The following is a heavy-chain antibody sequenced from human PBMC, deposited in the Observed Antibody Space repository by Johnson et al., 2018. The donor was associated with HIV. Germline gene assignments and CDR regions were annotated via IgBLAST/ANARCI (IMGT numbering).Heavy chain of an antibody. Sequence: QVQLVESGGGVVQPGRSLRLSCAASGFIFSSYGMHWVRQAPGKGLEWVAVIWYDGSNKYYADSVKGRFTISRDNSKNTLYLQMNSLRADDTAVYYCAKGRGGYCSSTSCVAFDSWGQGTMVTVSS. CDR1: GFIFSSYG. CDR3: AKGRGGYCSSTSCVAFDS. J-gene: IGHJ3*02. V-gene: IGHV3-33*06. CDR2: IWYDGSNK. D-gene: IGHD2-2*01.